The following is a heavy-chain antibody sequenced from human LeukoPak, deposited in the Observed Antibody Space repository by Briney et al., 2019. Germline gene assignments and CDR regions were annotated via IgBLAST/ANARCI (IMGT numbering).Heavy chain of an antibody. Sequence: PSETLSLTCTVSGGSISSGGYSWSWIRQHPGKGLESMGYIYYSGSTYYNPSLKSRVTISVDTSKNQFSLKLSSVTAADTAVYYCARGLRYCSSTSCYTREKNWFDPWGQGTLVTVSS. V-gene: IGHV4-31*03. D-gene: IGHD2-2*02. CDR2: IYYSGST. J-gene: IGHJ5*02. CDR3: ARGLRYCSSTSCYTREKNWFDP. CDR1: GGSISSGGYS.